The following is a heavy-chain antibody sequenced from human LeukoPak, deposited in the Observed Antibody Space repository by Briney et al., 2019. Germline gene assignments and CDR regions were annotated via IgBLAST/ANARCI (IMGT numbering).Heavy chain of an antibody. CDR2: IYYSGST. V-gene: IGHV4-39*07. CDR1: GGSISSSSYY. D-gene: IGHD1-26*01. J-gene: IGHJ4*02. Sequence: SETLSLTCTVSGGSISSSSYYWGWIRQPPGKGLEWIGSIYYSGSTYYSPSLKSRVTISVDTSKNQFSLKLSSVTAADTAVYYCARVGGYYGYFDYWGQGTLVTVSS. CDR3: ARVGGYYGYFDY.